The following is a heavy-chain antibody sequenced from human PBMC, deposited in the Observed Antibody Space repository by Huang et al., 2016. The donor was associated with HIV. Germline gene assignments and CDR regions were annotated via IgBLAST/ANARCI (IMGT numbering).Heavy chain of an antibody. J-gene: IGHJ4*02. CDR1: GFPFRDYA. Sequence: EVNMVESGGGSVQPGRSLRLSCFTSGFPFRDYAITWFRQAPGKGLEWVGLISSNVYGGTVQYAASVKGRFIISRDDSRNIAYLEMNSPKTEDTGTYYCSTDGEPYYFEYWGRGTRVTVAS. CDR3: STDGEPYYFEY. V-gene: IGHV3-49*03. CDR2: ISSNVYGGTV.